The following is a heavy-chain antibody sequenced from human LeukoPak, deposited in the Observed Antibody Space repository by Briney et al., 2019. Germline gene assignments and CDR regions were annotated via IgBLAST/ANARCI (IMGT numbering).Heavy chain of an antibody. CDR2: ISAYNGNT. D-gene: IGHD5-18*01. CDR1: GYTFTSYG. V-gene: IGHV1-18*01. CDR3: ARERGYSYGPYYYGMDL. Sequence: ASVKVSCKAYGYTFTSYGISWVRQAPGQGLEWMGWISAYNGNTNYAQKLQGRVTMTTDTSTSTAYMELRSLRSDDTAVYYCARERGYSYGPYYYGMDLWGQGTTVTVSS. J-gene: IGHJ6*02.